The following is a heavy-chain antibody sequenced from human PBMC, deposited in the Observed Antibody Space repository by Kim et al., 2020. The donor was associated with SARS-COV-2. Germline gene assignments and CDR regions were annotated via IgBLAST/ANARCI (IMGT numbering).Heavy chain of an antibody. V-gene: IGHV3-7*04. D-gene: IGHD3-16*01. J-gene: IGHJ4*02. Sequence: SAHYYGDSVKGRFTISRDRAKNSQYLQMNNRRAEDTAVYYCTTGGAYWGQGTLVTVSS. CDR3: TTGGAY. CDR2: SAH.